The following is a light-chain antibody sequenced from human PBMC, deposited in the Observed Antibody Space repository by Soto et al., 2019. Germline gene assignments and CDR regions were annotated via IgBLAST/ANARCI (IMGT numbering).Light chain of an antibody. Sequence: QLVLTQPASVSGSPGQSITISCTGTSSDIGYYNYVSWYQQHPGKAPRLMIYEVSNRPSGVSNRFSGSKSGNTASLTISGLQAEDEADYYCSSYTITTTRVFGTGTKLTVL. CDR1: SSDIGYYNY. CDR2: EVS. V-gene: IGLV2-14*01. J-gene: IGLJ1*01. CDR3: SSYTITTTRV.